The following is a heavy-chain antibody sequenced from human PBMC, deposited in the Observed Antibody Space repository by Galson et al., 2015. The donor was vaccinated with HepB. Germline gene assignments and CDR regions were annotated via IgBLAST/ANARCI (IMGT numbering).Heavy chain of an antibody. J-gene: IGHJ4*02. D-gene: IGHD6-19*01. CDR2: IKQDGSEK. CDR3: AREREIIAVAGPAEADY. CDR1: GFTFSSYW. Sequence: SLRLSCAASGFTFSSYWMSWVRQAPGKGLGWVANIKQDGSEKYYVDSVKGRFTISRDNAKNSLYLQMNSLRAEDTAVYYRAREREIIAVAGPAEADYWGQGTLVTVSS. V-gene: IGHV3-7*01.